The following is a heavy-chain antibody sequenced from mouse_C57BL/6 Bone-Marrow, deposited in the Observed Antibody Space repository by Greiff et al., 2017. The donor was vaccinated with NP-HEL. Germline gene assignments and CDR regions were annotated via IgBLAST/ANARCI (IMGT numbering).Heavy chain of an antibody. D-gene: IGHD2-2*01. CDR1: GYTFTSYW. CDR3: TRVMGSTMVRAWFAY. V-gene: IGHV1-5*01. Sequence: EVQLQQSGTVLARPGASVKMSCKTSGYTFTSYWMHWVKQRPGQGLEWIGAIYPGNSDTSYNQKFKGKAKLTAVTSASTAYMELSSLTNEDSAVYYCTRVMGSTMVRAWFAYWGQGTLVTVSA. CDR2: IYPGNSDT. J-gene: IGHJ3*01.